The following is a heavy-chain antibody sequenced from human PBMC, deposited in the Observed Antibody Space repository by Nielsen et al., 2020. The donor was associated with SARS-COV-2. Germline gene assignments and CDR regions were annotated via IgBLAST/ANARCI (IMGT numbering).Heavy chain of an antibody. Sequence: SVKVSCKASGGTFSSYAISWVRQAPGQGLEWMGGIIPIFGTANYAQKFQGRVTITADESTSTAYMELSSLRSEDTAVYYCARGGDWNLRHYYYYYYMDVWGKETTVTVSS. CDR1: GGTFSSYA. CDR2: IIPIFGTA. D-gene: IGHD1-1*01. V-gene: IGHV1-69*13. J-gene: IGHJ6*03. CDR3: ARGGDWNLRHYYYYYYMDV.